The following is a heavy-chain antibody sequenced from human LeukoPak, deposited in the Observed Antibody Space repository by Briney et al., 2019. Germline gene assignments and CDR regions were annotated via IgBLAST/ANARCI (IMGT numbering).Heavy chain of an antibody. Sequence: QPGGSLRLSCAASGFTFSSYEMNWVRQAPGKGLEWVSYISSSGSTIYYADSVKGRFTISRDNAKNSLYLQMNSLRAEDTAVYYCARDGEYSSSGSGMDVWGQGTTVTVSS. D-gene: IGHD6-13*01. J-gene: IGHJ6*02. V-gene: IGHV3-48*03. CDR1: GFTFSSYE. CDR3: ARDGEYSSSGSGMDV. CDR2: ISSSGSTI.